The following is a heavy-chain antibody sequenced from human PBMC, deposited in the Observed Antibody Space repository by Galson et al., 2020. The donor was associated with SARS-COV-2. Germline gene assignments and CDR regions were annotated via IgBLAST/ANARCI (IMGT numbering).Heavy chain of an antibody. J-gene: IGHJ4*02. D-gene: IGHD6-13*01. CDR1: GFPFSRHA. V-gene: IGHV3-30*01. CDR3: ARETHDYSSSWYDY. Sequence: GSLRLPCATSGFPFSRHAMHWVRQAPGKGLEWVAIISYDGSTKYNGDSVKGRFTISRDNSKNTLYLQMNSLRTEDTAVYYCARETHDYSSSWYDYWGQGTLVTVSS. CDR2: ISYDGSTK.